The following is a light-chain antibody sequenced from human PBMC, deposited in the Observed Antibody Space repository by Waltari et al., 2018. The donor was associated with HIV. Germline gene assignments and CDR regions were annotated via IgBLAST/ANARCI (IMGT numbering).Light chain of an antibody. Sequence: QSVLTQPPAVSAAPGQTVTLSCSGSSPNIAHNYVSWYQQLPGTARKPLIYDNNRRSSGIPCRFAGAKSGTSATLAIAGLQTGDEADYDGGTWDTSLSAGVFGGGTKVTVL. CDR1: SPNIAHNY. CDR2: DNN. V-gene: IGLV1-51*01. J-gene: IGLJ3*02. CDR3: GTWDTSLSAGV.